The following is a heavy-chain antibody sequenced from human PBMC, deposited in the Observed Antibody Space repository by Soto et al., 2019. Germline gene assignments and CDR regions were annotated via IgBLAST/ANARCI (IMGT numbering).Heavy chain of an antibody. V-gene: IGHV1-69*01. CDR1: GSTFSRRS. Sequence: QVPLVQSGAEVKKPGSSVKVSCQASGSTFSRRSITWVRQAPGQGHEWMGGITPAFGTTNFAQKFQGRVTITADESTSTAYLELSSLRSEDTAVYYCATWAGLVTYRGFIGPRDYWGQGTLVTVSS. D-gene: IGHD2-21*02. J-gene: IGHJ4*02. CDR3: ATWAGLVTYRGFIGPRDY. CDR2: ITPAFGTT.